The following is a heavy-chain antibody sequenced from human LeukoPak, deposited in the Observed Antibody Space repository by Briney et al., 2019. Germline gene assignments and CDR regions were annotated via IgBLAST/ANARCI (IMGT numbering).Heavy chain of an antibody. D-gene: IGHD3-22*01. V-gene: IGHV3-21*01. CDR1: GFTFSTYS. Sequence: GGSLRLSCAASGFTFSTYSMNWVRQAPGKGLEWVSSISSSSSYIYYADSVKGRFTVSRDNSKNLLYLQMNSLRAEDTAVYYCAREDITMIVVATFYFDYWGQGTLITVSS. CDR2: ISSSSSYI. CDR3: AREDITMIVVATFYFDY. J-gene: IGHJ4*02.